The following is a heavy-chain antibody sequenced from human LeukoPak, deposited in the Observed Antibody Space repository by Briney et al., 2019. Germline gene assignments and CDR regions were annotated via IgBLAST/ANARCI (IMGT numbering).Heavy chain of an antibody. CDR3: RADYYDSSGYADY. J-gene: IGHJ4*02. D-gene: IGHD3-22*01. Sequence: GSSVKVSCKASGGTFSSYAISWVRQAPGQGLKWMGRIIPILGIANYAQKFQGRVTITADKSTSTAYMELSSLRSEDTAVYYCRADYYDSSGYADYWGQGTLVTVSS. CDR1: GGTFSSYA. V-gene: IGHV1-69*04. CDR2: IIPILGIA.